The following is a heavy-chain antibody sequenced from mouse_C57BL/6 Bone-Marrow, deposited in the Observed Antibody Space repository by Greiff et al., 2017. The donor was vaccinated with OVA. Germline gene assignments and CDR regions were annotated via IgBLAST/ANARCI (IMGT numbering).Heavy chain of an antibody. CDR1: GFTFSSYT. CDR2: ISGGGGNT. V-gene: IGHV5-9*01. J-gene: IGHJ3*01. CDR3: ARHGIYDGYYGFAY. D-gene: IGHD2-3*01. Sequence: EVKLVESGGGLVKPGGSLKLSCAASGFTFSSYTMSWVRQTPEKRLEWVATISGGGGNTYYPDSVKGRFTISRDNAKNTLYLQMSSLRSEDTALYYCARHGIYDGYYGFAYWGQGTLVTVSA.